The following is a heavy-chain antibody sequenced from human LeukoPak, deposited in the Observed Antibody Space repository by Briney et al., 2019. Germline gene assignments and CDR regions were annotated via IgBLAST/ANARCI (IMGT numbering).Heavy chain of an antibody. Sequence: TGESLRLSCAASGFTFSGSWXXXVRQAPGKGLEWVANXNPDGSQKRFVDSVMGRFTMSRDNAKNSLYLQMNSLRVEDTAVFYCAAWTDRGYNFWGQGTLVTVSS. CDR2: XNPDGSQK. D-gene: IGHD5-24*01. CDR1: GFTFSGSW. V-gene: IGHV3-7*01. J-gene: IGHJ4*02. CDR3: AAWTDRGYNF.